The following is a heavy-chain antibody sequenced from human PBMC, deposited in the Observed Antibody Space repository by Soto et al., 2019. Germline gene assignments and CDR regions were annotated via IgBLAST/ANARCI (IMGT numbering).Heavy chain of an antibody. J-gene: IGHJ4*02. V-gene: IGHV3-30*18. Sequence: ESGGGVVQPGRSLRLSCAASVFTFSSYGMHWVRQAPGKGLEWVAVISYDGSNKYYADSVKGRFTISRDNSKNTLYLQMNSLRAEDTAVYYCAKDRFRYGDYGGVYFDYWGQGTLVTVSS. CDR2: ISYDGSNK. CDR1: VFTFSSYG. CDR3: AKDRFRYGDYGGVYFDY. D-gene: IGHD4-17*01.